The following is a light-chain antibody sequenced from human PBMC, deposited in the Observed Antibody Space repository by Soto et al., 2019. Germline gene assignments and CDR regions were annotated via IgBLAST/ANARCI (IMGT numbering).Light chain of an antibody. CDR2: AAS. V-gene: IGKV1-39*01. J-gene: IGKJ1*01. Sequence: DIQRTQSPSSLSASVGYRVTITCRSGQSIITYLNWYQQKSGKPPKLLISAASSLQSGVPSRFSGSGSGTDFTLTISSLQPEDFATYYCQQSFSTLGWTFGQGTKVDIK. CDR3: QQSFSTLGWT. CDR1: QSIITY.